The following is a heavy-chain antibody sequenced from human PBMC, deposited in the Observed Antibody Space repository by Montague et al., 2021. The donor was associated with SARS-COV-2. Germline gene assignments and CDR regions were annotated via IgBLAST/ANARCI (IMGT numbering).Heavy chain of an antibody. CDR1: GFTFSSYA. V-gene: IGHV3-30-3*01. J-gene: IGHJ6*02. CDR3: ARYGDESPADYYYYGMDV. Sequence: SRRLSCAASGFTFSSYAMHWVRQAPGKGLEWVAVISYDGSNKYYADSVKGRFTISRDNSKNTLYLQMNSLRAEDTAVYYCARYGDESPADYYYYGMDVWGQGTTVTVSS. D-gene: IGHD4-17*01. CDR2: ISYDGSNK.